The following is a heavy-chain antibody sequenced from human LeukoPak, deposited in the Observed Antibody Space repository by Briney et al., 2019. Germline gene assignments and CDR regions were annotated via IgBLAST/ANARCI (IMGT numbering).Heavy chain of an antibody. J-gene: IGHJ4*02. V-gene: IGHV4-39*01. D-gene: IGHD3-3*01. CDR3: ARLNQGLTIFGVVMGGYYFDY. CDR1: GGSISSSSYY. CDR2: IYYSGST. Sequence: SETLSLTCTVSGGSISSSSYYWGWIRQPPGKGLEWIGSIYYSGSTYYNPSLKSRVTISVDTSKNQFSLKLSSVTAADTAVYYCARLNQGLTIFGVVMGGYYFDYWGQGTLVTVSS.